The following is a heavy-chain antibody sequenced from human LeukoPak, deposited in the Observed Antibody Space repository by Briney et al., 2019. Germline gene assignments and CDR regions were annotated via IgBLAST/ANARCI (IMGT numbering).Heavy chain of an antibody. V-gene: IGHV3-7*05. CDR1: GFTFSSYW. CDR2: IKQDGSER. D-gene: IGHD6-13*01. CDR3: ARRGSTWYSLNL. Sequence: GGSLRLSCAASGFTFSSYWMSWVRQTPGKGLEWVANIKQDGSERDYVDSVKGRFTISRDNAKNSLFLQMNSLRVEDTALYHCARRGSTWYSLNLWGQGTLVTVPS. J-gene: IGHJ4*02.